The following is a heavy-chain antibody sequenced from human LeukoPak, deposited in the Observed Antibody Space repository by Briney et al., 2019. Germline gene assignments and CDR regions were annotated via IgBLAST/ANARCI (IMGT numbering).Heavy chain of an antibody. CDR2: IYYSGST. CDR3: ARNYYGSGSYYPPTPYYFDY. J-gene: IGHJ4*02. V-gene: IGHV4-30-4*01. D-gene: IGHD3-10*01. Sequence: PSETLSLTCTVSGGSISSGDYYWSWIRQPPGKGLEWIGYIYYSGSTYYNPSLKSRVTISVDTSKNQFSPKLSSVTAADTAVYYCARNYYGSGSYYPPTPYYFDYWGQGTLVTVSS. CDR1: GGSISSGDYY.